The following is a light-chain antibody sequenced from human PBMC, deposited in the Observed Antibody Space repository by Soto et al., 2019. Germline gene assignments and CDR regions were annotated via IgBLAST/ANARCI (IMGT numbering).Light chain of an antibody. CDR1: QSVGSW. CDR3: QQYDAYPLT. J-gene: IGKJ2*01. Sequence: DIQMTQSPSTLSASVGDRVTITCRASQSVGSWLAWYQQKPGKAPKYLIYKASILESGVPSRFSGSGSGTEFTLTVSSLQPDDFATYYCQQYDAYPLTFGQGTKL. V-gene: IGKV1-5*03. CDR2: KAS.